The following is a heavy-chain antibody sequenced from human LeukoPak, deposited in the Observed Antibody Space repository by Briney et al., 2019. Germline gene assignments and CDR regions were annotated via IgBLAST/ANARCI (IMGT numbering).Heavy chain of an antibody. CDR2: IYSGGST. D-gene: IGHD1-26*01. Sequence: GGSLRLSCAASGFTLSSNYMSWVRQAPGKGLEGVSVIYSGGSTYYADSVKGRFTISRDNSKNTLYLQMNSLRAEDTAVYYCAKDGGSYYDAFDIWGQGTMVTVSS. V-gene: IGHV3-53*01. J-gene: IGHJ3*02. CDR3: AKDGGSYYDAFDI. CDR1: GFTLSSNY.